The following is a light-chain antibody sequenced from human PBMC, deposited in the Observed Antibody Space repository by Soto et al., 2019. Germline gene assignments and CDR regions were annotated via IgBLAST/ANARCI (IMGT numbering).Light chain of an antibody. CDR1: SSNIGAGYD. V-gene: IGLV1-40*01. Sequence: QSVLTQPPSVSGAHGQRVTISCTGSSSNIGAGYDVYWYQQLPGTAPKLLIQGNSNRPSGVPDRFSGSKSGTSASLAITGLQAEDEADYYCQSCDGSLSAYVFGTGTKLTVL. J-gene: IGLJ1*01. CDR2: GNS. CDR3: QSCDGSLSAYV.